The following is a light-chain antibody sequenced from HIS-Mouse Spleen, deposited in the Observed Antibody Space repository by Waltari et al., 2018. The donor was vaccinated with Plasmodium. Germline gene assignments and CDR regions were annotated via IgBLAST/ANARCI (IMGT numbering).Light chain of an antibody. CDR3: QQYDNLPMYT. V-gene: IGKV1-33*01. Sequence: DIHMTQSPSSLSASVRDRVTITCQASQDISNYLNLYQQKPGKAPKLLIYDASNLETGVPSRFSGSGSGTDFTFTISSLQPEDIATYYCQQYDNLPMYTFGQGTKLEIK. CDR2: DAS. J-gene: IGKJ2*01. CDR1: QDISNY.